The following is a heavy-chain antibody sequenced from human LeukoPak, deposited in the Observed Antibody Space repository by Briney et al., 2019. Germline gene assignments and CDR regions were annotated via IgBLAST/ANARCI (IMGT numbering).Heavy chain of an antibody. CDR3: VRDLGGRSGH. CDR2: SNEDGSTT. J-gene: IGHJ1*01. V-gene: IGHV3-74*01. Sequence: WGSLRLSCAASGLTFSRYAMTWVRQAPGKGLVWVSRSNEDGSTTNYADSVKGRFTISRDNAKNTLYLQMNSLTAEDTAVYYCVRDLGGRSGHWGQGTLVTVSS. CDR1: GLTFSRYA. D-gene: IGHD1-26*01.